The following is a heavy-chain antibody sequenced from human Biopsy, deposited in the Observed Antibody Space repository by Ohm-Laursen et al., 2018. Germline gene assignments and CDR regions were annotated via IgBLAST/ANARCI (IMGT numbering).Heavy chain of an antibody. V-gene: IGHV4-4*07. J-gene: IGHJ2*01. CDR1: GGSTNDYF. Sequence: SETLSLTCSVSGGSTNDYFWSWIRQPAGETLEWIGRIYSSGGSSYNPSLKSRISMSMDTSNNQFSLILTSVTAADTAVYYCARTPGKAVAGRFLDLWGRGTLVTVSS. CDR3: ARTPGKAVAGRFLDL. D-gene: IGHD6-19*01. CDR2: IYSSGGS.